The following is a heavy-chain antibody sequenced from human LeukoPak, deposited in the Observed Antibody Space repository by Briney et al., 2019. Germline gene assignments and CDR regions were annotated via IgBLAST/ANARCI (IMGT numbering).Heavy chain of an antibody. V-gene: IGHV4-59*08. CDR1: GGSISSYF. CDR2: IYYSGST. D-gene: IGHD5-18*01. Sequence: SETLSLIRTVSGGSISSYFWSWIRQPPGKGLEWIGYIYYSGSTNYNPSLKSRVTISVDTSKNQFSLKLSSVTAADTALYYCARRGYSYYMDVWGKETTVTVSS. CDR3: ARRGYSYYMDV. J-gene: IGHJ6*03.